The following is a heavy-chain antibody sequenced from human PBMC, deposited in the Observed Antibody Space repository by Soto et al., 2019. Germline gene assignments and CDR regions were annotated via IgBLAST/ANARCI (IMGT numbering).Heavy chain of an antibody. CDR3: ARGVEMATSKFYFDD. Sequence: SVTVSCRASGGTFSTYAISWVRQAPGQGLEWMGGIIPIFGTANYAQKFQARVTITADESTSTAYMDLSSLRSEDTAVYYCARGVEMATSKFYFDDWGKGTLVTV. V-gene: IGHV1-69*13. D-gene: IGHD1-26*01. CDR1: GGTFSTYA. CDR2: IIPIFGTA. J-gene: IGHJ4*02.